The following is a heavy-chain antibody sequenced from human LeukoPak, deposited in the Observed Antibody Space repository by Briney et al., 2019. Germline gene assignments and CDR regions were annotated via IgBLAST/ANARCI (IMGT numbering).Heavy chain of an antibody. J-gene: IGHJ5*02. CDR2: INSDGSST. Sequence: PGGSLRLSCAASGFTFSSNWMHWVRQAPGKGLVWVSRINSDGSSTNYADSVKGRFTISRDNAENTLYLQMNSLRADDTVVYYCARGPKWFDPWGQGTLVTVSA. CDR3: ARGPKWFDP. V-gene: IGHV3-74*01. CDR1: GFTFSSNW.